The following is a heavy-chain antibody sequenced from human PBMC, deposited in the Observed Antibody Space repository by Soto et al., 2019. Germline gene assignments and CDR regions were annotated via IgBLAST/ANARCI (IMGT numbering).Heavy chain of an antibody. CDR2: TYYRSMWYT. Sequence: SQTLSLSCALPGDSVFTKNAAWNWIRQSPTSGLEWLGRTYYRSMWYTDYTLSVRSRITINPDTSKNNFSLQLNSVTPDETAVYYGARGIAAGGGDWFDSWGQGTLVTVSS. D-gene: IGHD6-13*01. V-gene: IGHV6-1*01. CDR1: GDSVFTKNAA. J-gene: IGHJ5*01. CDR3: ARGIAAGGGDWFDS.